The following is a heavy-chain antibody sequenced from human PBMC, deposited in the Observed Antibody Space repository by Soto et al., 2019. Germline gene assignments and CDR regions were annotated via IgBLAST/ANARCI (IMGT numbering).Heavy chain of an antibody. J-gene: IGHJ4*02. CDR2: ISSTADGT. D-gene: IGHD1-26*01. V-gene: IGHV3-23*01. CDR3: AQAISRERQIDY. CDR1: GFTFSNYA. Sequence: EVQLLESGGGLVQPGGSLRLSCVASGFTFSNYAMGWVRQAPGKGLEWVSTISSTADGTDYADSVKGRFTISRDNSKNTLYLQMNSLRAEDTAVYYCAQAISRERQIDYWGQGTLVTVSS.